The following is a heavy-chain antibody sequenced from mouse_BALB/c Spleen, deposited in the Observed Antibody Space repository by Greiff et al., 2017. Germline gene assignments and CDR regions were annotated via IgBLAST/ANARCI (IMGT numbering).Heavy chain of an antibody. CDR2: IWRGGST. CDR3: AKNYYGSSAMDY. V-gene: IGHV2-5-1*01. D-gene: IGHD1-1*01. CDR1: GFSLTSYG. J-gene: IGHJ4*01. Sequence: VKLQESGPSLVQPSQSLSITCTVSGFSLTSYGVHWVRQSPGKGLEWLGVIWRGGSTDYNAAFMSRLSITKDNSKSQVFFKMNSLQADDTAIYYCAKNYYGSSAMDYWGQGTSVTVSS.